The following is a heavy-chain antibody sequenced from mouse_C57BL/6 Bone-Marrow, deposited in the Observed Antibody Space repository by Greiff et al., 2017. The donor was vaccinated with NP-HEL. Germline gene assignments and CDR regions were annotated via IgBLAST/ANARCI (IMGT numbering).Heavy chain of an antibody. J-gene: IGHJ3*01. Sequence: QVHVKQPGAELVKPGASVKLSCKASGYTFTSYWMHWVKQRPGQGLEWIGMIHPNSGSTNYNEKFKSKATLTVDKSSSTAYMQLSSLTSEDSAVYYCARRVGYYGAWFAYWGQGTLVTVSA. CDR2: IHPNSGST. CDR1: GYTFTSYW. D-gene: IGHD1-1*01. CDR3: ARRVGYYGAWFAY. V-gene: IGHV1-64*01.